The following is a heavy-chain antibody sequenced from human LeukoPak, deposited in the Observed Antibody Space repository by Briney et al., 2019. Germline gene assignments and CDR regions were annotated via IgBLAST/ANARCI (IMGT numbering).Heavy chain of an antibody. J-gene: IGHJ4*02. CDR3: ARARVDTAMADFDY. CDR1: GYRFPSYW. Sequence: GESLKISFKAPGYRFPSYWITWVRPMPGKGVEWMGGIDPSESYTTYSPSFQGHVTISADKSIATVYLQWSSLKASDTAMYYCARARVDTAMADFDYWGQGTLVTVSS. D-gene: IGHD5-18*01. V-gene: IGHV5-10-1*01. CDR2: IDPSESYT.